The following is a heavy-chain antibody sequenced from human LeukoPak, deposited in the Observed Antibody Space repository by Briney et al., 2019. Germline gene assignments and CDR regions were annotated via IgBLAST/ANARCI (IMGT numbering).Heavy chain of an antibody. CDR1: GYTFTSYG. CDR2: ISAYNGNT. J-gene: IGHJ6*02. Sequence: GASLKVSLKASGYTFTSYGINWVRQAPGQGLEWMGWISAYNGNTIYAQKLPGRVARTTDTYTRKVYMELRSLRSDAAAVYYCARDRRWRRDSKTPYYYYGMDVWGQGTTVTVS. D-gene: IGHD5-24*01. CDR3: ARDRRWRRDSKTPYYYYGMDV. V-gene: IGHV1-18*01.